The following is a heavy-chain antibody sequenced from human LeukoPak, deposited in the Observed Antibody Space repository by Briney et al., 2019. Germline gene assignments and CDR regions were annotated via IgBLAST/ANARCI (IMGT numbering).Heavy chain of an antibody. Sequence: PGGSLRLSCAASGFTFSSYAMSWVRQAPGKGLEWVSVIYSGADTYYADSVKGRFTISRHSSQNTVYLRMNSLRAEDTAVYYCARAQYCSGGSCYSGTLGSWGQGTLVTVSS. CDR2: IYSGADT. V-gene: IGHV3-53*04. CDR1: GFTFSSYA. CDR3: ARAQYCSGGSCYSGTLGS. J-gene: IGHJ5*02. D-gene: IGHD2-15*01.